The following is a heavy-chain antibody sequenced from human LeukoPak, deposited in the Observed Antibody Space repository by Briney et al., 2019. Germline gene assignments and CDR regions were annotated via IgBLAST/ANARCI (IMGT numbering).Heavy chain of an antibody. CDR3: ALIRIAAAVPDY. CDR1: GFTFSSYA. D-gene: IGHD6-13*01. Sequence: GGSLRLSCAASGFTFSSYAMHWVRQAPGKGLEWVAVISYDGSNKYYADSVKGRFTISRDNSKNSLYLQMNSLRAEDTAVYYCALIRIAAAVPDYWGQGTLVTVSS. CDR2: ISYDGSNK. J-gene: IGHJ4*02. V-gene: IGHV3-30-3*01.